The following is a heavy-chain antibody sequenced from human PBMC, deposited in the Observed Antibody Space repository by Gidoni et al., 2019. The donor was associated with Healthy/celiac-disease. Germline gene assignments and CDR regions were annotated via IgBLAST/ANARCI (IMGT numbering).Heavy chain of an antibody. D-gene: IGHD6-13*01. V-gene: IGHV1-69*01. CDR1: GGTFSRYA. J-gene: IGHJ3*02. Sequence: QVQPVQSGAEVKKPGSSVTVSCKASGGTFSRYAISWVRQAPGRGLEWMGGISPIFGTANYAQKFQGRVTITADESTSTAYMELSSLRSEDTAVYYCARAADSSSFPNSFDIWGQGTMVTVSS. CDR3: ARAADSSSFPNSFDI. CDR2: ISPIFGTA.